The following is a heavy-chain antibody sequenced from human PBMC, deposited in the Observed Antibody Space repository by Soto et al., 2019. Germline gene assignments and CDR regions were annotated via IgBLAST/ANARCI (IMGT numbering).Heavy chain of an antibody. J-gene: IGHJ5*02. Sequence: SVKVSCKASGGTFSSYAISWVRQAPGQGLEWMGGIIPIFGTANYAQKFQGRVTITADESTSTAYMELSSLRSEDTAVYYCASRGPATTPNWFDPWRQGTLVTVSS. V-gene: IGHV1-69*13. CDR2: IIPIFGTA. D-gene: IGHD1-26*01. CDR3: ASRGPATTPNWFDP. CDR1: GGTFSSYA.